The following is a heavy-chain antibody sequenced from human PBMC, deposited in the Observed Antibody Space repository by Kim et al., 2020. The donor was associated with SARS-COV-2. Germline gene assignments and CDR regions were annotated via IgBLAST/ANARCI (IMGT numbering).Heavy chain of an antibody. J-gene: IGHJ4*02. CDR3: ARGLYDNLTEGNDY. D-gene: IGHD3-9*01. Sequence: SQKLQGTVTITRDTSASTAYMELSSLRSEDTAVYYCARGLYDNLTEGNDYWGQGTLVTVSS. V-gene: IGHV1-3*01.